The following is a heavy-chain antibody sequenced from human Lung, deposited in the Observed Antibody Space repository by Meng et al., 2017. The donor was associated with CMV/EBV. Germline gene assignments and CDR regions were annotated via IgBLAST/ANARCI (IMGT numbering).Heavy chain of an antibody. V-gene: IGHV1-69*10. CDR3: ARSRVLSSSPSRPPTYGMDV. CDR1: GGTSSSHV. CDR2: IIPILGRA. D-gene: IGHD2-2*01. Sequence: SVXVSXKASGGTSSSHVISWVRQAPGQGLEWMGGIIPILGRANYGQKFQARVTITAGKSTSTAHMELSSLRSEDTAVYYCARSRVLSSSPSRPPTYGMDVGXQGTXVTV. J-gene: IGHJ6*02.